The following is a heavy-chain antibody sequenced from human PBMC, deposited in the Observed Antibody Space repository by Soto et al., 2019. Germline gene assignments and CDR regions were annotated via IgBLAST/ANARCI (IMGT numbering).Heavy chain of an antibody. D-gene: IGHD6-6*01. V-gene: IGHV4-34*01. CDR2: INHSGSP. CDR1: GGSFSGYY. J-gene: IGHJ4*02. Sequence: SETLSLTCAVFGGSFSGYYWSWIRQPPGKGLEWIGEINHSGSPNYNPSLKSRVTISVDTSKNQFSLKLGSVTAADTDVNYCARVYSSSFDYWGQGTRVTVSS. CDR3: ARVYSSSFDY.